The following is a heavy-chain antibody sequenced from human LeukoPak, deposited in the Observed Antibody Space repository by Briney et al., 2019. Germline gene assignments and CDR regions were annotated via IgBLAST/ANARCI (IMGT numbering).Heavy chain of an antibody. CDR2: IYYSGST. V-gene: IGHV4-39*01. D-gene: IGHD1-14*01. J-gene: IGHJ3*02. CDR1: GGSISSNNYY. Sequence: PSETLSLTCTVSGGSISSNNYYWGWTRQPPGKGLEWIGNIYYSGSTYYNPSLKSRVTISVDTSKNQFSLKLSSVTAADTAVYYCARQSYNPDAFDIWGQGTMVTVSS. CDR3: ARQSYNPDAFDI.